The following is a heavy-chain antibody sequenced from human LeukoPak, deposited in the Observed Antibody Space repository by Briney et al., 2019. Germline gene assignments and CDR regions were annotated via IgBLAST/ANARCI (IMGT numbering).Heavy chain of an antibody. CDR3: AGTRGLDYYYGMDV. Sequence: ASGYFSGKPSGDAFTSDVGSRGRQAPEQGLEWMGWISAYNGNTNYAQKLQGRVTMTTDTSTSTAYMELRSLRSDDTAVYYCAGTRGLDYYYGMDVWGQGTTVTVSS. D-gene: IGHD3-10*01. CDR2: ISAYNGNT. J-gene: IGHJ6*02. CDR1: GDAFTSDV. V-gene: IGHV1-18*01.